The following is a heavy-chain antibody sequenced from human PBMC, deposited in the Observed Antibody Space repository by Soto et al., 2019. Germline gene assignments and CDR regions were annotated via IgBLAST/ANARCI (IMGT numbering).Heavy chain of an antibody. CDR1: GYSFTRYY. D-gene: IGHD6-6*01. CDR2: INPRGDSG. Sequence: QVQLVQSGAEVKKPGASVKVSCKASGYSFTRYYMHWVRQAPGQGLEWMGIINPRGDSGNYAQKLQGRVTMTSDTSTSTVYMELSSLISGDTAVYYCARDRGGYSSAWAFDYWGQGTLVTVSA. V-gene: IGHV1-46*04. CDR3: ARDRGGYSSAWAFDY. J-gene: IGHJ4*02.